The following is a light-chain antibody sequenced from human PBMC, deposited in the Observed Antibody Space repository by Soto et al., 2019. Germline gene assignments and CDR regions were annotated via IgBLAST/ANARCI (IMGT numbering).Light chain of an antibody. CDR3: LLYYGGAQV. J-gene: IGLJ3*02. Sequence: QAVVTQEPSLTVSSGETVTLTCASSTGAVTSGYYPNWFQQKPGQAPRPLIYSISNKHSWTPARFSGSLLGDKAALTLSGVQPEDEAEYYCLLYYGGAQVFGGGTKLTVL. CDR1: TGAVTSGYY. V-gene: IGLV7-43*01. CDR2: SIS.